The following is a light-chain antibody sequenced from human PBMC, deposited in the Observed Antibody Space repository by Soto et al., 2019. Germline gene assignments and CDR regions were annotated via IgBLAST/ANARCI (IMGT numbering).Light chain of an antibody. J-gene: IGKJ1*01. CDR2: KAS. Sequence: DVQMIQTPSSLSASIGDRVILTCRASQSIGNWLAWYQQKPGKAPKLLIYKASTLKSGVPSRFSGSGSGTEFTLTISSLQPDDFATYYCQHYNSYSEAFGQGTKV. CDR3: QHYNSYSEA. CDR1: QSIGNW. V-gene: IGKV1-5*03.